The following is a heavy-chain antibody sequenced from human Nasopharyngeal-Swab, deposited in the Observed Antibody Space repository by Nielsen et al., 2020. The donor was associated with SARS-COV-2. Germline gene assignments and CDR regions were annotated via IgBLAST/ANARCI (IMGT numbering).Heavy chain of an antibody. Sequence: WIRQPPGKGLERVSAISGSGGSTYYADSVKGRFTISRDNSKNTLYLQMNSLRAEDTAVYYCAKDLLAGDAFDIWGQGTMVTVSS. CDR3: AKDLLAGDAFDI. CDR2: ISGSGGST. V-gene: IGHV3-23*01. J-gene: IGHJ3*02. D-gene: IGHD2-21*01.